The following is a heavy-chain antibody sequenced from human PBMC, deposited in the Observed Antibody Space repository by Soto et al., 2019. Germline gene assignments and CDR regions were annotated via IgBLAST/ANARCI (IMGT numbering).Heavy chain of an antibody. CDR2: ISGSGGST. V-gene: IGHV3-23*01. CDR1: GFTFSDHY. J-gene: IGHJ4*02. CDR3: AKGEQWLAY. D-gene: IGHD6-19*01. Sequence: LRLSCAASGFTFSDHYMDWVRQAPGKGLEWVSAISGSGGSTYYADSVKGRFTISRVNSKNTLYLQMNSLRAEDTAVYYCAKGEQWLAYWGQGTLVTVSS.